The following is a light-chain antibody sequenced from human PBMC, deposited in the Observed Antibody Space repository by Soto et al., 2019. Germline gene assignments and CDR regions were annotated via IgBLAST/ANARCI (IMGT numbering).Light chain of an antibody. J-gene: IGKJ5*01. CDR1: QRVSDSC. Sequence: EIVLTQSPGTLSLSPGESAALSCRASQRVSDSCLAWYQKKPGQAPRLLIYGASSRATGIPDMFSGSGSGKDFPLTISRLEHEDFAVYYCQQYGSSPPVTFGQGTRLEI. V-gene: IGKV3-20*01. CDR3: QQYGSSPPVT. CDR2: GAS.